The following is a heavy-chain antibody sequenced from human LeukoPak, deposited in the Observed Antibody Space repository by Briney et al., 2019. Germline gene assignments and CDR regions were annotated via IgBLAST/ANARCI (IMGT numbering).Heavy chain of an antibody. CDR2: IYYSGST. CDR1: GGSISSSSYY. J-gene: IGHJ3*02. CDR3: ARHSSYYDSSGYYLTPLSAFDI. Sequence: PSETLSLTCTVSGGSISSSSYYWGWIRQPPGKGLEWIGSIYYSGSTYYNPSLKSRVTISADTSKNQCSLKLSSVTAADTAVYYCARHSSYYDSSGYYLTPLSAFDIWGQGTMVTVSS. D-gene: IGHD3-22*01. V-gene: IGHV4-39*01.